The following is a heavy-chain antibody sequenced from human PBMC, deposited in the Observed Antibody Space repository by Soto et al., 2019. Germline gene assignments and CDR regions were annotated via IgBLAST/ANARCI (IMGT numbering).Heavy chain of an antibody. Sequence: QVQLVQSGAEVKKPGSSVKVSCKASGGTFSSYSINWVRQAPGQGLEWMGEIIPIFGTANYAQKFQGRVTITADESTSTAYMELCSLRSEDTAGYYCARDGGRHSGGIDYWGQGTLVTVSS. J-gene: IGHJ4*02. D-gene: IGHD1-26*01. CDR3: ARDGGRHSGGIDY. CDR1: GGTFSSYS. CDR2: IIPIFGTA. V-gene: IGHV1-69*01.